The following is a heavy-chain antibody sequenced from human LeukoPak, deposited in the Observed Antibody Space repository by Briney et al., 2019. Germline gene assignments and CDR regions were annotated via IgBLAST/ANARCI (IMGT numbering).Heavy chain of an antibody. CDR3: SMQCRGSSRRLPYV. CDR1: GFTFSSYA. CDR2: ISESGANT. V-gene: IGHV3-23*01. Sequence: GGSLRLSCAASGFTFSSYAMSWVRQAPGKGLEWVSTISESGANTHYAASVKGRFTISRDDSKNTLYVQMNSLRAEDTAIYFCSMQCRGSSRRLPYVWGQEPTHSVSS. J-gene: IGHJ6*02. D-gene: IGHD2-15*01.